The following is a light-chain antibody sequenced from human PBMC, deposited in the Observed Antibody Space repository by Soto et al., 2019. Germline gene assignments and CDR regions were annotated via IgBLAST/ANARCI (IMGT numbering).Light chain of an antibody. Sequence: QSALTQPPSASGSPGQSVTISCTGTSSDVGGYNYISWYQQHPGKAPKLMIYEVNKRPSGVPDRFSGSKSGNTASLTVSGLQAEDEADYYCRSYAGSNNGYVSGTGTKLTVL. CDR3: RSYAGSNNGYV. V-gene: IGLV2-8*01. J-gene: IGLJ1*01. CDR1: SSDVGGYNY. CDR2: EVN.